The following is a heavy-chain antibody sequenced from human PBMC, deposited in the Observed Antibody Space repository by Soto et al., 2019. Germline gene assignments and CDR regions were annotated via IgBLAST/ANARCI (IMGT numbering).Heavy chain of an antibody. J-gene: IGHJ6*02. Sequence: SETLSLTCTVSGGSISSGDYYWSWIRQPPGKGLEWIGYIYYSGSTYYNPSLKSRVTISVDKSKNQFSLKLSSVTAADTAVYYCARAAISGRYYYYGMDVWGQGTTVTVSS. CDR2: IYYSGST. V-gene: IGHV4-30-4*01. CDR3: ARAAISGRYYYYGMDV. D-gene: IGHD3-9*01. CDR1: GGSISSGDYY.